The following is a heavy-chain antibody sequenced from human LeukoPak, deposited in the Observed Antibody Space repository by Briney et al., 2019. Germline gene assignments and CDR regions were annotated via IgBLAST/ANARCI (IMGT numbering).Heavy chain of an antibody. Sequence: SETLSLTCTVSGGSISSHFWSWIRQPPGKGLEWIAYLFDSVNTKDNPSLQSRLTLSADTSKNQFSLRLSSVTAADTAVYYCATIKRGSIFGYFDFWGQGIKVTVSS. CDR3: ATIKRGSIFGYFDF. CDR2: LFDSVNT. V-gene: IGHV4-59*11. D-gene: IGHD5-18*01. CDR1: GGSISSHF. J-gene: IGHJ4*02.